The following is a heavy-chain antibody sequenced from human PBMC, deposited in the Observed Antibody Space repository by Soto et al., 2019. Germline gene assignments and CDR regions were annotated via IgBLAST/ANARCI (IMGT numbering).Heavy chain of an antibody. CDR1: GFRFMDYY. CDR2: ISVTSDDT. V-gene: IGHV3-11*06. Sequence: VQLVESGGGLVKPGGSLRLSCEASGFRFMDYYMGWIRQGPGKRLEWISYISVTSDDTKYADSVKGRFTISRDNAANFVFLHMNSLGDEDTAVYFCARSLRATSPLSYWGQGTPVTVSS. J-gene: IGHJ4*02. D-gene: IGHD3-10*01. CDR3: ARSLRATSPLSY.